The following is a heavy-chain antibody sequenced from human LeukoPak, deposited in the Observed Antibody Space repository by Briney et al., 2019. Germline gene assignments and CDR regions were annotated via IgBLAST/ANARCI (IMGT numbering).Heavy chain of an antibody. V-gene: IGHV4-39*01. D-gene: IGHD4-23*01. Sequence: PSETLSLTCTVSGGSISSSSYYWGWIRQPPGRGLEWIGSIYYSGSTYYNPSLKSRVTISVDTSKNQFSLKLTSVTATDTALYYCASHRGGTTVAWGQGTLVTVSS. CDR1: GGSISSSSYY. CDR2: IYYSGST. CDR3: ASHRGGTTVA. J-gene: IGHJ4*02.